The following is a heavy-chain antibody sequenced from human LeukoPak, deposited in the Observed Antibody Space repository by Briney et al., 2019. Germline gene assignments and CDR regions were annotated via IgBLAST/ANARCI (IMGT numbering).Heavy chain of an antibody. D-gene: IGHD7-27*01. CDR3: AKCLLLTGGAVDY. J-gene: IGHJ4*02. Sequence: PGGSLRLSCAASGFTFSSYAMSWVRQAPGKGLEWVSAIGGSGGNTYYADSVKGRFTISRDNSKNTLYLQMNSLRAEDTAVYYCAKCLLLTGGAVDYWGQGTLVTVSS. CDR2: IGGSGGNT. CDR1: GFTFSSYA. V-gene: IGHV3-23*01.